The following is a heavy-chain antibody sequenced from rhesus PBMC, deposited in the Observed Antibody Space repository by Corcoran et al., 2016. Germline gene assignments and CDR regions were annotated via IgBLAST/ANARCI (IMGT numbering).Heavy chain of an antibody. J-gene: IGHJ4*01. Sequence: QVQLQESGPGLVKPSETLSLTCAVSGGSISISNWWGWIRHPPGKWLGLIGYISGSIGRTYYNPSLKYRGTISTDTSKNQFSLKLSSVTAADTAVYYCARGKYTYFDYWGQGVLVTVSS. CDR1: GGSISISNW. CDR3: ARGKYTYFDY. CDR2: ISGSIGRT. D-gene: IGHD1-44*01. V-gene: IGHV4-65*01.